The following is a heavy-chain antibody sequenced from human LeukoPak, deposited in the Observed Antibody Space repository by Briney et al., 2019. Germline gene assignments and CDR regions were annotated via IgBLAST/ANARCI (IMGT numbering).Heavy chain of an antibody. J-gene: IGHJ6*03. Sequence: ASVKVSCKASGYTFSSYAISWVRQAPGQALEWMGWISTYNGNTNYAQKFQGRVTITADKSTSTACMELSSLRSEDTAVYYCARAHSIPVYYYYMDVWGKGTTVTVSS. V-gene: IGHV1-18*01. D-gene: IGHD4-11*01. CDR2: ISTYNGNT. CDR1: GYTFSSYA. CDR3: ARAHSIPVYYYYMDV.